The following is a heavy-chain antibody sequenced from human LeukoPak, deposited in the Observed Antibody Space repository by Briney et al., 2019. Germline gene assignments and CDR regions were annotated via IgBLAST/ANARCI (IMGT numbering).Heavy chain of an antibody. CDR1: GGSISSYY. Sequence: PSETLSLTCTVSGGSISSYYWSWIRQPPGKGLEWIGYIYYSGSTYYNPSLKSRVTISVDTSKNQFSLKLSSVTAADTAVYYCAREEYGSGSYYNYWGQGTLVTVSS. D-gene: IGHD3-10*01. J-gene: IGHJ4*02. CDR3: AREEYGSGSYYNY. CDR2: IYYSGST. V-gene: IGHV4-59*12.